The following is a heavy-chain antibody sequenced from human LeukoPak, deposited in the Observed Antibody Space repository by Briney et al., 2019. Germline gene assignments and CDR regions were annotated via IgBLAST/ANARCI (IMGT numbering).Heavy chain of an antibody. CDR1: GGSISSFY. D-gene: IGHD4/OR15-4a*01. V-gene: IGHV4-59*01. CDR2: IYYSGDT. Sequence: SETLSLTCTVCGGSISSFYWSWIRQPPGKGLEWIGYIYYSGDTNYNPSLKNRVTMSVDTSKNHFSLKLTSVTAADTAVYYCARGYSANYGRFDYWGLGTLVTVSS. CDR3: ARGYSANYGRFDY. J-gene: IGHJ4*02.